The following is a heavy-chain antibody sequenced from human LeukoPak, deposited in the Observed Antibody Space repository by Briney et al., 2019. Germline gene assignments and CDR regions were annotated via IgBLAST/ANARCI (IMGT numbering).Heavy chain of an antibody. CDR3: ARGKGSGWTFDY. Sequence: PSETLSLTCAVYGGSFSGYYWTWIRQPPGKGLEWIGEINHSGSTNYNPSLKSRGTRSVDTSKNQFPLKLSSVTAADTAVYYCARGKGSGWTFDYWGQGTLVTVSS. CDR2: INHSGST. V-gene: IGHV4-34*01. CDR1: GGSFSGYY. D-gene: IGHD6-19*01. J-gene: IGHJ4*02.